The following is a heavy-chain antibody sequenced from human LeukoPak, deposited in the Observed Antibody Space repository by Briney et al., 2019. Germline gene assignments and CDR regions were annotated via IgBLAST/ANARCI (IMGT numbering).Heavy chain of an antibody. J-gene: IGHJ4*02. CDR1: GYTFTGYY. Sequence: GASVKVSRKASGYTFTGYYMHWVRQAPGQGLEWMGWINPNSGGTNYAQKFQGRVTMTRDTSISTAYMELSRLRSDDTAVYYRAREYCSLCFDYWGQGTLVTVSS. CDR3: AREYCSLCFDY. V-gene: IGHV1-2*02. D-gene: IGHD2-8*02. CDR2: INPNSGGT.